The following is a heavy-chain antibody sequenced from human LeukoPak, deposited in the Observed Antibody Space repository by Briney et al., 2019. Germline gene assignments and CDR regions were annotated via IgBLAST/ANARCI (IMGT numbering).Heavy chain of an antibody. J-gene: IGHJ4*02. V-gene: IGHV4-59*01. CDR1: GGSISTYY. D-gene: IGHD6-13*01. CDR2: IYYSGST. Sequence: LETLSLTCTVSGGSISTYYWSWIRQPPGKGLGCIGYIYYSGSTNYNPSLKSRVTISVDTSKNQFSLKLSSVTAADTAVYYCARLTYSSTLSFDYWGQGTLVTVSS. CDR3: ARLTYSSTLSFDY.